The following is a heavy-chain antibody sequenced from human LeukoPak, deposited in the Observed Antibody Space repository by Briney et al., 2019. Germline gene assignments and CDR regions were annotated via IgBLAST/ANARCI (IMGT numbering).Heavy chain of an antibody. D-gene: IGHD3-22*01. V-gene: IGHV3-66*01. CDR3: ARANYDSSGYYPGFFDC. CDR1: GFTVSSNY. CDR2: IDSVGST. Sequence: GGSLRLSCAASGFTVSSNYMNWVRQAPGKGLEWVSVIDSVGSTYYSDSAKGRFTISRDTAKNTLYLPMNSLRADDTAVYYCARANYDSSGYYPGFFDCWGQGTLVTVSS. J-gene: IGHJ4*02.